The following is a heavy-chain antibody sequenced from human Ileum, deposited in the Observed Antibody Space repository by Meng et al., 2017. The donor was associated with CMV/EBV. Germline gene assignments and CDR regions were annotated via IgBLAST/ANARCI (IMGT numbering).Heavy chain of an antibody. CDR3: ARDYRKLRYFDY. D-gene: IGHD3-9*01. J-gene: IGHJ4*02. V-gene: IGHV3-30-3*01. CDR2: MSLEGSNI. CDR1: GFTFRTYA. Sequence: GESLKISCAASGFTFRTYAMHWVRQAPGKGLEWVAVMSLEGSNIYYADSVKGRFTISRDNSKNALYLQMNSLRPEDTAIYYCARDYRKLRYFDYWGQGTLVTVSS.